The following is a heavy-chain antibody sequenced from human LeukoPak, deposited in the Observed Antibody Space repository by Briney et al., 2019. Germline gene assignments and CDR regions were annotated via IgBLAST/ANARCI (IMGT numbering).Heavy chain of an antibody. D-gene: IGHD3-16*02. CDR2: ISSSGSTI. CDR3: ASSYDYVWGSYRYPLLDY. CDR1: GFTFSSYW. Sequence: GGSLRLSCAASGFTFSSYWMHWVRQAPGKGLEWVSYISSSGSTIYYADSVKGRFTISRDNAKNSLYLQMNSLRAEDTAVYYCASSYDYVWGSYRYPLLDYWGQGTLVTVSS. J-gene: IGHJ4*02. V-gene: IGHV3-48*01.